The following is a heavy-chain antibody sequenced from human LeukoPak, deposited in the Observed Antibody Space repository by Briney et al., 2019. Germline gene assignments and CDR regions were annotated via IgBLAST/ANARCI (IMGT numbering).Heavy chain of an antibody. CDR3: ARWIGYFYYMDV. Sequence: PGETLRLSCAASGFTFSSHGMNWVRQAPGKGLEWVSYISSSDSTIYYADSVKGRFTISRDNAKNSLYLQMNSLRAEDTAVYYCARWIGYFYYMDVWGKGTTVTISS. CDR1: GFTFSSHG. CDR2: ISSSDSTI. V-gene: IGHV3-48*04. J-gene: IGHJ6*03. D-gene: IGHD2/OR15-2a*01.